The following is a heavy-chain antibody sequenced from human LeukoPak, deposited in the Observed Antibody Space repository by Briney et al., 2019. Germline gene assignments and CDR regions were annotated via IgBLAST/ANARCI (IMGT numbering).Heavy chain of an antibody. CDR1: GFTFSNAW. D-gene: IGHD5-18*01. Sequence: GGSLRLSCAASGFTFSNAWMSWVRQAPGKGLEWVANIKQDGSEKYYVDSVKGRFTISRDNAKNSLYLQMNSLRAEDTAVYYCASLDTAMVKESDYWGQGTLVTVSS. CDR2: IKQDGSEK. J-gene: IGHJ4*02. CDR3: ASLDTAMVKESDY. V-gene: IGHV3-7*01.